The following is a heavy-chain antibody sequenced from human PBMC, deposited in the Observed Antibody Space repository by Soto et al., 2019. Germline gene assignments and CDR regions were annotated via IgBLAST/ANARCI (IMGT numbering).Heavy chain of an antibody. CDR3: AQTLGLAVSGPGRFDL. J-gene: IGHJ2*01. CDR2: IIPFFGTP. D-gene: IGHD6-19*01. CDR1: GGTFSRYA. V-gene: IGHV1-69*05. Sequence: QVQLVQSGAEVKKPGSSVKVSCKASGGTFSRYAISWVRQAPGQGLEWMGGIIPFFGTPNYAQRFQGRVTITXXEXTXXAYMELRSLRSEDTAVYYCAQTLGLAVSGPGRFDLWGRGTLVTVTS.